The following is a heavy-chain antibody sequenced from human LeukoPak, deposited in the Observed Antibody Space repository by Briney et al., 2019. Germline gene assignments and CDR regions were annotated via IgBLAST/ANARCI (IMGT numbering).Heavy chain of an antibody. CDR1: GGSFSGYY. D-gene: IGHD2-21*02. CDR2: INHSGST. V-gene: IGHV4-34*01. J-gene: IGHJ1*01. CDR3: VSSGGDLQH. Sequence: SETLSLTCAVYGGSFSGYYWSWIRQPPRKGLEWIGEINHSGSTNYNPSLKSRVTISVDTSKNQFSLKLSSVTAADTAVYYCVSSGGDLQHWGQGTLVTVSS.